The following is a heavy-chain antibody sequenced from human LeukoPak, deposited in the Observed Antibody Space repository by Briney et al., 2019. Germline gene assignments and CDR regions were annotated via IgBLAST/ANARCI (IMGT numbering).Heavy chain of an antibody. J-gene: IGHJ4*02. CDR2: ITSNGGSA. D-gene: IGHD1-14*01. Sequence: GESLKISCAASGFTFYDYAMHWVRPAPGKDLEWVSLITSNGGSAYYADSVKGRFTISRDNRKNSLYLQMNSLRAEDTAFYYCAKSNRYYFDYWGQGTLVTVSS. CDR1: GFTFYDYA. CDR3: AKSNRYYFDY. V-gene: IGHV3-43D*03.